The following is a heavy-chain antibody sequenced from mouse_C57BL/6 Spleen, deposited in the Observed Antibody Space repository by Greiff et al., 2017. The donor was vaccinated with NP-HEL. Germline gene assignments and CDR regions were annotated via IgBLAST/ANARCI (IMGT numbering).Heavy chain of an antibody. CDR2: IPHSGET. CDR3: AGDPTGLYAMDY. CDR1: GFPITSGYY. J-gene: IGHJ4*01. Sequence: VKLQESGPGLVKPSQSLFLTCSITGFPITSGYYWIWIRQSPGKPLEWMGYIPHSGETFYNPSLQSPISFTIDTSKNQFYLQLHSVTTEDTAMYYCAGDPTGLYAMDYWGQGTSVTVSS. V-gene: IGHV12-3*01. D-gene: IGHD3-1*01.